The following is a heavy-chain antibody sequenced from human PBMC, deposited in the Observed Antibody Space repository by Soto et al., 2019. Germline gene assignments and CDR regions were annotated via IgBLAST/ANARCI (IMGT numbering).Heavy chain of an antibody. D-gene: IGHD4-4*01. CDR3: AREGSGDAYSAGGAMDC. CDR1: GFSFSSYV. CDR2: LSYYERDK. V-gene: IGHV3-30*04. Sequence: QVQLVESGGDVVQPGRSLRLSCETSGFSFSSYVLHWVRQAPGKGLEWVAVLSYYERDKYYADSVKGRFTISRDNSKNTLYLQMDSLRTEDTAVYYCAREGSGDAYSAGGAMDCWGQGTLVTVSS. J-gene: IGHJ4*02.